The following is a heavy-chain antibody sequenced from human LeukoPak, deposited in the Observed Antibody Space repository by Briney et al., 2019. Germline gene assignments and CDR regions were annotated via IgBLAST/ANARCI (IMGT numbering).Heavy chain of an antibody. Sequence: PGGSLRLSCVASGVTLSNYAMSWARQAPGKGLEWVSGISSSGSGGNTYYADSVKGRFTISRDNSKNTLYLQMNSLRAEDTAVYYCAKAGDIVVVPAAPHYFDYWGQGTLVTVSS. CDR1: GVTLSNYA. CDR2: ISSSGSGGNT. V-gene: IGHV3-23*01. CDR3: AKAGDIVVVPAAPHYFDY. J-gene: IGHJ4*02. D-gene: IGHD2-2*01.